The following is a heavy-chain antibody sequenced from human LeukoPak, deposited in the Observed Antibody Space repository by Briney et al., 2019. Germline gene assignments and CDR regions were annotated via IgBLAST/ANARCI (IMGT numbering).Heavy chain of an antibody. V-gene: IGHV3-7*01. Sequence: GGSLRLSCAASGFTFRTYWMTWVRQAPGKGLEWVANIKQDGSERYYVDSVRGRFTISRDNAKKSLDLQMNSLRAEDTAVYYCARVSVPGYCSGSICYGYAVDDYYGMDVWGRGTTVTVSS. CDR3: ARVSVPGYCSGSICYGYAVDDYYGMDV. J-gene: IGHJ6*02. D-gene: IGHD2-2*01. CDR2: IKQDGSER. CDR1: GFTFRTYW.